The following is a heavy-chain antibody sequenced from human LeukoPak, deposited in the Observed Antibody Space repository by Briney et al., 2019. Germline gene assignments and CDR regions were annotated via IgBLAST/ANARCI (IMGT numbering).Heavy chain of an antibody. D-gene: IGHD3-10*01. V-gene: IGHV4-59*01. Sequence: KPSETLSLTCTVSGGSITTYYWTWIRQTPDKGLQFIGSFYHTGSTNYNPSLESAVTISEDTSKNQISLELRSVTAADTAVYYCARRGITMVRARYYYYYMDVWGKGTTVTISS. CDR2: FYHTGST. J-gene: IGHJ6*03. CDR3: ARRGITMVRARYYYYYMDV. CDR1: GGSITTYY.